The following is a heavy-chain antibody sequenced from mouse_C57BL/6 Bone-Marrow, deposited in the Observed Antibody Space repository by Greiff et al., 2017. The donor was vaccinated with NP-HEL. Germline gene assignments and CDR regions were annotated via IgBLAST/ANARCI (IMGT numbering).Heavy chain of an antibody. CDR2: IHPNIGST. J-gene: IGHJ3*01. CDR3: ASSGLRQERPWFAY. V-gene: IGHV1-64*01. Sequence: VQLQQPGAELVKPGASVKLSCKASGYTFISYWMHWVKLRPGQGLEWIGMIHPNIGSTKYNEKFKSKATLTVDNSSRTAYMQLSSLTSEDSAVYYCASSGLRQERPWFAYWGQGTLVTVSA. D-gene: IGHD2-4*01. CDR1: GYTFISYW.